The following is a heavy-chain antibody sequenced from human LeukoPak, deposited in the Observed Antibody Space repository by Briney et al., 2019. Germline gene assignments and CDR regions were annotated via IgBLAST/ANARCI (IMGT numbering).Heavy chain of an antibody. Sequence: SETLSLTCTVSGGSISSSSYYWGWIRQPPGKGLEWIGSIYYSGSTYYNPSLKSRVTISVDTSKNQFSLKLSSVTAADTAVYYCASTIFGVGVDYWGQGTLVTVSS. CDR1: GGSISSSSYY. D-gene: IGHD3-3*01. CDR3: ASTIFGVGVDY. CDR2: IYYSGST. V-gene: IGHV4-39*07. J-gene: IGHJ4*02.